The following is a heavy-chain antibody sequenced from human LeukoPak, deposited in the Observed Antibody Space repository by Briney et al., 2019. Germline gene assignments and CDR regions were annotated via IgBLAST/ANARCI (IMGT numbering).Heavy chain of an antibody. CDR2: ISGRGTSI. J-gene: IGHJ4*02. CDR1: GFTFSNYA. V-gene: IGHV3-23*01. D-gene: IGHD3-3*01. CDR3: VRNDTSGVGLDY. Sequence: GESLRPSCAASGFTFSNYAMTWVRQAPGKGLEWVSNISGRGTSINYAVSVKGRFSISRDNSKSTLYLQMNSLRDEDTAVYYCVRNDTSGVGLDYWGQGSLVTVSS.